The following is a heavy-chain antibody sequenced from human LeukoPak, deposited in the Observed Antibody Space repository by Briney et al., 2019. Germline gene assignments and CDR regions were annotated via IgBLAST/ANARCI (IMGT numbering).Heavy chain of an antibody. D-gene: IGHD6-13*01. CDR3: ARDMAAAGTFNLFDY. J-gene: IGHJ4*02. CDR2: IHTSGST. CDR1: GGSISSGSYY. Sequence: SETLSLTCTVSGGSISSGSYYWGWIRQPAGKGLAWIGRIHTSGSTNYNPSLKSRVTISIDTSKNQFSLKLSSVTAADTAVYYCARDMAAAGTFNLFDYWGQGTLVTVSS. V-gene: IGHV4-61*02.